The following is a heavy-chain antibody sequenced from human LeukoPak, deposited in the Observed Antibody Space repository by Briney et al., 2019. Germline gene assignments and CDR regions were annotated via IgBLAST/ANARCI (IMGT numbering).Heavy chain of an antibody. CDR1: GFTFSSYE. Sequence: GGSLRLSCAASGFTFSSYEMNWVRQAPGKGLEWVSYISSSGSTIYYADSVKGRFTISRDNAKNSLYLQMNSLRAEDTAVYYCASGPRQWLALYYFDYWGQGTLVTVSS. V-gene: IGHV3-48*03. J-gene: IGHJ4*02. D-gene: IGHD6-19*01. CDR2: ISSSGSTI. CDR3: ASGPRQWLALYYFDY.